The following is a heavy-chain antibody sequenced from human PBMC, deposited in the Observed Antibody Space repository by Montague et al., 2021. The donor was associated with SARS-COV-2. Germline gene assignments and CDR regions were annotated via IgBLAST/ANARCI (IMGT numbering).Heavy chain of an antibody. J-gene: IGHJ4*02. CDR1: GDPISTSSYY. Sequence: SETLSLTCTVSGDPISTSSYYWGWIRQSPGRGLEWIGSIYYNGRTYYNPSLKSRVTISVDAPKDQFSLQLDSMTAADTAVYYCARQPGHGFVVTGFETDFDYWGQGSLVTVSS. CDR2: IYYNGRT. V-gene: IGHV4-39*01. CDR3: ARQPGHGFVVTGFETDFDY. D-gene: IGHD2-15*01.